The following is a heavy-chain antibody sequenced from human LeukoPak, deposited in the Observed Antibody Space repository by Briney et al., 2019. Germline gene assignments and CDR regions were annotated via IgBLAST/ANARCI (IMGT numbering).Heavy chain of an antibody. Sequence: GESLKISCRGSGYSFNTYWIGWVRQMPGKGLEWMGIIYPGDSDTRYSPSFQGQVTTSADKSINTAYLQWSSLKASDTAMYYCARRQGCSSTSCPPDYWGQGTLVTVSS. CDR2: IYPGDSDT. CDR3: ARRQGCSSTSCPPDY. J-gene: IGHJ4*02. CDR1: GYSFNTYW. D-gene: IGHD2-2*01. V-gene: IGHV5-51*01.